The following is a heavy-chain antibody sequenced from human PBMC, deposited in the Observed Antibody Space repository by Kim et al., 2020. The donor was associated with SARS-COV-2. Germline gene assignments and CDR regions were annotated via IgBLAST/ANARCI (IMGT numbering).Heavy chain of an antibody. CDR2: IHGAGAYT. D-gene: IGHD2-8*01. J-gene: IGHJ4*02. Sequence: GGSLRLSCEASGFTFSSFPMAWVRQAPGKGLEWVSAIHGAGAYTFYSDSVKGRFTISSDNSKNTVYLQMNSLRDDDTAVYYCAKRGWTNGGNFDHWGQGTLVTV. V-gene: IGHV3-23*01. CDR1: GFTFSSFP. CDR3: AKRGWTNGGNFDH.